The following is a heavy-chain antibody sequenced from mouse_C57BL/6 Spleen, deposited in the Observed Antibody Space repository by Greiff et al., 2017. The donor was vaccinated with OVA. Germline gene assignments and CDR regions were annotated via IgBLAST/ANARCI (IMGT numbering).Heavy chain of an antibody. Sequence: QVQLQQPVAELVKPGASVKLSCKASGYTFTSYWMHWVKQRPGQGLEWIGMIHPNSGSTNYNEKFKSKATLTVDKSSSTAYMQLSSLTSEDSAVYYCARSGGNYFDYWGQGTTLTVSS. CDR1: GYTFTSYW. J-gene: IGHJ2*01. CDR2: IHPNSGST. CDR3: ARSGGNYFDY. V-gene: IGHV1-64*01.